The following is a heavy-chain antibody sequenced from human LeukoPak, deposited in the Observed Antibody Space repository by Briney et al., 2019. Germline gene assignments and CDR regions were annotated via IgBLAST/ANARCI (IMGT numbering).Heavy chain of an antibody. CDR2: INPNSGGT. J-gene: IGHJ5*02. CDR1: GYTFTGYY. V-gene: IGHV1-2*06. Sequence: ASVKVSCKASGYTFTGYYMHWVRQAPGQGLEWMGRINPNSGGTNYAQKFQGRVTMTRDTSISTAYMEPSRLRSDDTAVYYCARDLYDSSGYSRFDPWGQGTLVTVSS. D-gene: IGHD3-22*01. CDR3: ARDLYDSSGYSRFDP.